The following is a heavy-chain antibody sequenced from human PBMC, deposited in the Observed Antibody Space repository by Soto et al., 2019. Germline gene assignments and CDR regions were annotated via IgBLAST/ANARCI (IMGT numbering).Heavy chain of an antibody. CDR2: IFYLGSS. CDR3: ARHSLALRKNNWFDP. CDR1: GDSIISSDFY. D-gene: IGHD3-3*02. Sequence: PSETLSLTCTVSGDSIISSDFYWGWVRQPPGKGLEWIGSIFYLGSSYYNPSLKSRVTMSVYTSKHQFSLRLRSVTAADTALYFCARHSLALRKNNWFDPWGQGIMVTVS. J-gene: IGHJ5*02. V-gene: IGHV4-39*01.